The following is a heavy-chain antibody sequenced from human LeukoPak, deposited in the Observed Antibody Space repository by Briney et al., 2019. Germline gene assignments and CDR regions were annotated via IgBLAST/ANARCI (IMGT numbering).Heavy chain of an antibody. CDR1: GFTFSSYA. CDR3: AKTGYDYIWGSYRPTFFDY. V-gene: IGHV3-23*01. Sequence: PGGSLRLSCAASGFTFSSYAMSWVRHPPRKGLEWVSAISGSGGSTYYADSVKGRFTISRDNSKNTLYLQMNSLRAEDTAVYYCAKTGYDYIWGSYRPTFFDYWGQGTLVTVSS. CDR2: ISGSGGST. J-gene: IGHJ4*02. D-gene: IGHD3-16*02.